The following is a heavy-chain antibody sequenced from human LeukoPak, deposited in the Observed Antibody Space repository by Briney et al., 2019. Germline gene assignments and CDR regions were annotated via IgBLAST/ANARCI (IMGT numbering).Heavy chain of an antibody. Sequence: GGSLRLSCAASGLTFSDYYVSWIRQAPGKGLEWVSYISSSGSTIYYADSVKGRFTISRDNAKNSLYLQMNSLRAEDTAVYYCASGYHDYGDYGPYYYGMDVWGQGTTVTVSS. J-gene: IGHJ6*02. D-gene: IGHD4-17*01. CDR2: ISSSGSTI. CDR3: ASGYHDYGDYGPYYYGMDV. V-gene: IGHV3-11*01. CDR1: GLTFSDYY.